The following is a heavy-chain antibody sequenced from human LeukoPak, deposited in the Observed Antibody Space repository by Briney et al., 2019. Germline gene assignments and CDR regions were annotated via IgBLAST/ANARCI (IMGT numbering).Heavy chain of an antibody. D-gene: IGHD2-2*01. J-gene: IGHJ5*02. Sequence: PSQTLSLTCAVSGGSISSGGYYWGWIRPHPGKGLGWVGYIYYSGRTYYNPSLKSRVTISVDTYKNQLSLKLSSVTAADTAVYYCARLAVGSSTSGNWFDPWGQGTLVTVSS. CDR3: ARLAVGSSTSGNWFDP. CDR2: IYYSGRT. V-gene: IGHV4-31*11. CDR1: GGSISSGGYY.